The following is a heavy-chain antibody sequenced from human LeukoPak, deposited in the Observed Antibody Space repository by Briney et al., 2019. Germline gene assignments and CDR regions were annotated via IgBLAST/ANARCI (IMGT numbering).Heavy chain of an antibody. Sequence: ASVKVSCKASGYTFTGYYMHWVRQAPGQGLEWMGWINPNSGGTNYAQKFQGRVTMTRDTSIGTAYMELSRLRSDDTAVYYCARGRSGSYRELAYWGQGTLVTVSS. CDR1: GYTFTGYY. V-gene: IGHV1-2*02. D-gene: IGHD1-26*01. CDR2: INPNSGGT. CDR3: ARGRSGSYRELAY. J-gene: IGHJ4*02.